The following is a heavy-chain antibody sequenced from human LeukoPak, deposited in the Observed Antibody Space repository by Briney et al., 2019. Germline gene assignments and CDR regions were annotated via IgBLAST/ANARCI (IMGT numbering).Heavy chain of an antibody. V-gene: IGHV4-31*03. J-gene: IGHJ4*02. D-gene: IGHD7-27*01. CDR1: GGSISSCGHY. Sequence: SETLSLTCTVSGGSISSCGHYWSWIRQHPGKGLEWIGYIYYSGSTYYNSSLKSRVTISVDTSKNQFSLKLSSVTAADTAVYYCAREAGDPPYFDYWGQGTLVTVSS. CDR3: AREAGDPPYFDY. CDR2: IYYSGST.